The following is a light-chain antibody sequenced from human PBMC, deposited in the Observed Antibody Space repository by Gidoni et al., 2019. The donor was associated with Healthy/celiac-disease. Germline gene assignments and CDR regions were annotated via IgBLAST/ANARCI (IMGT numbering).Light chain of an antibody. Sequence: SSELTQDPALSVALGQTVRITCQGDSLRSYYASWYQQKPGQAPVLVIYGKNNRPSGIPDRFSGSSSGKTASLTITGAQAEDEADYYCNSRDSSGKRVFGTGTKITVL. J-gene: IGLJ1*01. CDR1: SLRSYY. V-gene: IGLV3-19*01. CDR3: NSRDSSGKRV. CDR2: GKN.